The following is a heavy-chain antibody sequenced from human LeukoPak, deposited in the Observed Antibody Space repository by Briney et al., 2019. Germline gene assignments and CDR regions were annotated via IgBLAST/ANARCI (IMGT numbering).Heavy chain of an antibody. J-gene: IGHJ4*02. V-gene: IGHV3-30*02. D-gene: IGHD6-19*01. CDR3: ARDVGKIGVAGGY. CDR2: IRYDGSNK. Sequence: GGSLRLSCAASGFTFSSYGMHWVRQAPGKGLEWVAFIRYDGSNKYYADSVKGRFTISRDNSKNTLYLQMNSLRAEDTAVYFCARDVGKIGVAGGYWGQGTLVTVSS. CDR1: GFTFSSYG.